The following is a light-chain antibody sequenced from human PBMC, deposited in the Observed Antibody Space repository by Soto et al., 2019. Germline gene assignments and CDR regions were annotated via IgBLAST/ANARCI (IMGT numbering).Light chain of an antibody. CDR1: QSVSSN. Sequence: EIEMTQSPATLSVCPGERATLSCRACQSVSSNLAWYQQKHCQAPRLLTYGASSRATGIPARFSGSGSGTEVTLTISILQSEDFAVYYCQQYNNWPPSGTFGQGTKVESK. J-gene: IGKJ1*01. V-gene: IGKV3-15*01. CDR3: QQYNNWPPSGT. CDR2: GAS.